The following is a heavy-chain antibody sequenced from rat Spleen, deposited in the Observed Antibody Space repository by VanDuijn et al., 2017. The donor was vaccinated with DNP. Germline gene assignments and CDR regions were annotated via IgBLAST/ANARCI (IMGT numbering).Heavy chain of an antibody. V-gene: IGHV3-1*01. D-gene: IGHD1-11*01. CDR2: ISYSGIT. Sequence: EVQLQESGPGLVKPSQSLSLTCSVTSYSITSNYWGWIRKFPGNKMEWMAYISYSGITGYNPSLKSRISITRDTSKNQFFLQLNSVTTEDTATYYCARLEFGGYTYYFDYWGQGVMVTVSS. J-gene: IGHJ2*01. CDR1: SYSITSNY. CDR3: ARLEFGGYTYYFDY.